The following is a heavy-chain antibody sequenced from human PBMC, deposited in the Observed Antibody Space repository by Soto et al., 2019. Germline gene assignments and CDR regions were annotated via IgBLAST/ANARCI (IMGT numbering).Heavy chain of an antibody. Sequence: SETLSLTCANTGGSITSGAYFWTWIRQLPGKGLEWIGHIYNSGITNYNPSLKSRVVISIDTSRNQFSLRLNSLTAADRAVYFCARGVTVFGLVSRSWFDPWGQGTVVTVSS. J-gene: IGHJ5*02. CDR2: IYNSGIT. V-gene: IGHV4-30-4*08. D-gene: IGHD3-3*01. CDR1: GGSITSGAYF. CDR3: ARGVTVFGLVSRSWFDP.